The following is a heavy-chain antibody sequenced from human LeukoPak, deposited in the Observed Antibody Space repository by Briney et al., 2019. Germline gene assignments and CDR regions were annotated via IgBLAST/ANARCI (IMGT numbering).Heavy chain of an antibody. V-gene: IGHV4-39*01. CDR3: ARPYIYSSGGIDAFDI. Sequence: PSQTLSLTCTVSGGSISSSSYYWGWIRQPPGKGLEWIGSIYYSGSTYCNPSLKSRVTISVDTSKNQFSLKLSSVTAADTAVYYCARPYIYSSGGIDAFDIWGQGTMVTVSS. CDR1: GGSISSSSYY. CDR2: IYYSGST. J-gene: IGHJ3*02. D-gene: IGHD6-19*01.